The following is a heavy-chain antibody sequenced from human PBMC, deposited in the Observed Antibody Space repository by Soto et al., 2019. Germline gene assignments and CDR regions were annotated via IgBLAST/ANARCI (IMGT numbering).Heavy chain of an antibody. CDR1: GFTFSSYG. Sequence: GGSLRLSCAASGFTFSSYGIHWVRQAPGKGLEWVAVISYDGSNKYYADSVKGRFTISRDNSKNSLYLQMNSLRAEDTAVYYCARDAIYYGSGSRFDYWGQGTLVTVSS. J-gene: IGHJ4*02. CDR2: ISYDGSNK. V-gene: IGHV3-30*03. CDR3: ARDAIYYGSGSRFDY. D-gene: IGHD3-10*01.